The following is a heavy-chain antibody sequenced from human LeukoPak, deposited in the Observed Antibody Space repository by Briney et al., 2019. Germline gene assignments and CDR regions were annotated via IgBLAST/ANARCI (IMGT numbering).Heavy chain of an antibody. D-gene: IGHD6-13*01. Sequence: GASVKVSCKASGYAFTGYYMHWVRQAPGQGLEWMGWINPNSGGTNYAQKFQGRVTMTRDTSISTAYMELSRLRSDDTAVYYCASPYSSSWYVFSYAFDIWGQGTMVTVSS. CDR3: ASPYSSSWYVFSYAFDI. CDR1: GYAFTGYY. CDR2: INPNSGGT. J-gene: IGHJ3*02. V-gene: IGHV1-2*02.